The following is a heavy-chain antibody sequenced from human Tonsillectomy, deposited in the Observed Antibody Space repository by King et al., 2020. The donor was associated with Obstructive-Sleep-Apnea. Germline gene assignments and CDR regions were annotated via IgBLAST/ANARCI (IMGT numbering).Heavy chain of an antibody. D-gene: IGHD6-19*01. CDR2: IYYSGST. J-gene: IGHJ5*02. Sequence: LPLQESGPGLVKPSEALSLTCTVSGGSINSSSYYWGWIRQPPGPGLEWIGTIYYSGSTSYNPSLKSRVTISVDTSKNQFSLMLSSVTAADTAVYYCASPLGYSSGWYGGWFDPWGQGTLVTVSS. CDR3: ASPLGYSSGWYGGWFDP. V-gene: IGHV4-39*01. CDR1: GGSINSSSYY.